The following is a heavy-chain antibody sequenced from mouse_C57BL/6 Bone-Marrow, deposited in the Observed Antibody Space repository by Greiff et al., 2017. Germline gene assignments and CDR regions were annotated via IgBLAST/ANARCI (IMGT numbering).Heavy chain of an antibody. CDR1: GYTFTSYW. CDR2: IYPGSGST. J-gene: IGHJ2*01. Sequence: QVHVKQPGAELVKPGASVKMSCKASGYTFTSYWITWVKQRPGQGLEWIGDIYPGSGSTNYNEKFKSKATLNVDTSSSTAYMQLSSLTSEDSAVYYCARRGGWPYFDYWGQGTTLTVSS. V-gene: IGHV1-55*01. CDR3: ARRGGWPYFDY. D-gene: IGHD2-3*01.